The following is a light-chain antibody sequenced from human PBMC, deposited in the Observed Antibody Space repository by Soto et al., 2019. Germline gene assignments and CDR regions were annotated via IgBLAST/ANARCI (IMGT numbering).Light chain of an antibody. CDR2: YAY. CDR1: QSVSRNY. Sequence: EIGLTHSPFTLSLSPGERSTLSCRASQSVSRNYLAWYQQKPGQAPRLLIYYAYRRTTGIPDRFSGSGSGTDLPPTIRGMAPEDFEVYYCQQYGGSHRKFGQGTKV. CDR3: QQYGGSHRK. V-gene: IGKV3-20*01. J-gene: IGKJ1*01.